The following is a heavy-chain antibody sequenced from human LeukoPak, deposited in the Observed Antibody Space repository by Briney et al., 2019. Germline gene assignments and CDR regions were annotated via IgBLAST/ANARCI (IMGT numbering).Heavy chain of an antibody. CDR2: INHSGST. CDR1: GGSFSGYY. Sequence: SETLSLTCAVYGGSFSGYYWSWIRQPPGKGLEWIGEINHSGSTNYNPSLKSRVTISVDTSKNQFSLKLSSVTAADTAVYYCARGNSYGPGYWGQGTLVTVSS. J-gene: IGHJ4*02. D-gene: IGHD5-18*01. CDR3: ARGNSYGPGY. V-gene: IGHV4-34*01.